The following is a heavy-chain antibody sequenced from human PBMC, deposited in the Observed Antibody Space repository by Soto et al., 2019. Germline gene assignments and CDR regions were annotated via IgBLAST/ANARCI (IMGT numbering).Heavy chain of an antibody. CDR2: IWYDGSNK. CDR3: ARTIYGDYDEYYYYGMDV. D-gene: IGHD4-17*01. Sequence: PGGSLRLSCAASGFTFSSYGMHWVRQAPGKGLEWVAVIWYDGSNKYYADSVKGRFTISRDNSKNTLYLQMNSLRAEDTAVYYCARTIYGDYDEYYYYGMDVWGQGTTVTVSS. V-gene: IGHV3-33*01. CDR1: GFTFSSYG. J-gene: IGHJ6*02.